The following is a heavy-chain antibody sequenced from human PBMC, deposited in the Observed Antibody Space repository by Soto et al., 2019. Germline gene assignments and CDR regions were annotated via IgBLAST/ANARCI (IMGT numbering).Heavy chain of an antibody. V-gene: IGHV4-31*03. Sequence: SETLSLTCSVAGGSISSRGYSWSGFRPLTGEGLDWIAYIYYSGRTYYHPSHKCRVTISVDTSKNQFYRKLSSVTAADTAVYYCARGKGDSAGVPAAKRYWYDPRGQGSQVTFST. CDR2: IYYSGRT. CDR3: ARGKGDSAGVPAAKRYWYDP. D-gene: IGHD2-2*01. J-gene: IGHJ5*02. CDR1: GGSISSRGYS.